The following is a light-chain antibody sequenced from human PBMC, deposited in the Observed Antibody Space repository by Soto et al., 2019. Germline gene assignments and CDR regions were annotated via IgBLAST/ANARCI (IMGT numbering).Light chain of an antibody. V-gene: IGKV3-15*01. CDR2: GAS. CDR3: QQYNNWPPIT. CDR1: RDVTNN. J-gene: IGKJ5*01. Sequence: EIVMTQSPATLSVSPGETATLSCRASRDVTNNLAWYQLKPGQAPRLLIFGASTRATGIPARFSGSGSGTEFILTISSLQSEDFAVYFCQQYNNWPPITFGQGTRLEI.